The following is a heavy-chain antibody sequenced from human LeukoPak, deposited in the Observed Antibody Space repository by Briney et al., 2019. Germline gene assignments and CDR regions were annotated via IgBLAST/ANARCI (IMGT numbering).Heavy chain of an antibody. D-gene: IGHD6-19*01. V-gene: IGHV3-23*01. CDR1: GFTFSSYA. Sequence: GGSLRLSCAASGFTFSSYAMSWVRQAPGKGLEWVSAISGSGGSTYYADSVKGRFTISRDNAKNSLYLQMNSLRAEDTAVYYCAREEYSSGWWDYWGQGTLVTVSS. CDR2: ISGSGGST. J-gene: IGHJ4*02. CDR3: AREEYSSGWWDY.